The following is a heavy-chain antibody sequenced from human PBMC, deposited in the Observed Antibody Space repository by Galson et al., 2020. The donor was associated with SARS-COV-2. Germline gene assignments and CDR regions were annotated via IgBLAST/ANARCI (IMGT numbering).Heavy chain of an antibody. Sequence: SSYAMSWVRQAPGKGLEWVSAISGSGGSTYYADSVKGRFTISRDNSKNTLYLQMNSLRAEDTAVYYCAKGGPTNDYCDHFDYWGKGTLVTVSS. J-gene: IGHJ4*02. CDR3: AKGGPTNDYCDHFDY. CDR2: ISGSGGST. V-gene: IGHV3-23*01. D-gene: IGHD4-17*01. CDR1: SSYA.